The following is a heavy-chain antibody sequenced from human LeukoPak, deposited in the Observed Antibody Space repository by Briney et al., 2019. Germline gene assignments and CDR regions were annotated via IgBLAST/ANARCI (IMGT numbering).Heavy chain of an antibody. CDR2: ISGSGGRT. Sequence: GGSLRLSCAASGFTFSNYAMSWVRQAPGKGLEWVSVISGSGGRTYYADSVKGRFTISRDNSKNTLYLQMNSLRAEDTAVYYCAKGSGRFPESSSWVDYWGQGTLVTVSS. CDR1: GFTFSNYA. D-gene: IGHD6-13*01. CDR3: AKGSGRFPESSSWVDY. J-gene: IGHJ4*01. V-gene: IGHV3-23*01.